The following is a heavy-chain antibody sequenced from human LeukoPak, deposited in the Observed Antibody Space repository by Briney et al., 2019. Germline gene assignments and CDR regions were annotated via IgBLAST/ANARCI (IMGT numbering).Heavy chain of an antibody. CDR1: GFTFSSYW. V-gene: IGHV4-39*07. CDR2: IYYTGST. D-gene: IGHD5-12*01. CDR3: ARLSGYGLHYYYYMDV. Sequence: GSLRLSCAASGFTFSSYWMSWVRQAPGKGLEWIGSIYYTGSTYYNPSLKSRVTISVDTSKKKFSLKMSSVTAADTAVYYCARLSGYGLHYYYYMDVWGKGTTVTVSS. J-gene: IGHJ6*03.